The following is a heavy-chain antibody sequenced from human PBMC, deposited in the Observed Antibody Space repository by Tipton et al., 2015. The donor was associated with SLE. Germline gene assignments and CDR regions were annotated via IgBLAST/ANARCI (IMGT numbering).Heavy chain of an antibody. D-gene: IGHD2-21*01. V-gene: IGHV4-61*10. J-gene: IGHJ3*02. Sequence: TLSLTCTVSGGSISSGNYYWTWIRQPAGKGLEWIGYIYYSGSTNYNPSLKSRVTISVDTSKNQFSLKLSSVTAADTAVYYCAREIAYGAFDIWGQGTMVTVSS. CDR1: GGSISSGNYY. CDR3: AREIAYGAFDI. CDR2: IYYSGST.